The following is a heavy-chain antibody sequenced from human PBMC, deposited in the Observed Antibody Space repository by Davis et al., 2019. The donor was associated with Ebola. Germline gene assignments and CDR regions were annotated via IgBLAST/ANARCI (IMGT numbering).Heavy chain of an antibody. Sequence: PGGSLRLSCAASGFTFSTYSMSWVRQAPGKGLEWVSSISSDSDYIYYADSAKGRFTISRDNSQNTLSLQMNSLRAEDTAVYYCAEIYWVRYGMDVWGQGTTVTVSS. V-gene: IGHV3-21*01. CDR3: AEIYWVRYGMDV. CDR2: ISSDSDYI. J-gene: IGHJ6*02. CDR1: GFTFSTYS. D-gene: IGHD2-8*02.